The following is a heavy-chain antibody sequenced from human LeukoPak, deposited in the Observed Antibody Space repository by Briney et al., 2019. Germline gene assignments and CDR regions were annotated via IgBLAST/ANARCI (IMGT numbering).Heavy chain of an antibody. CDR2: ISSSSRCT. J-gene: IGHJ4*02. CDR3: ARDHSEPGVFFDS. CDR1: GFTFSDYY. D-gene: IGHD1-14*01. Sequence: GSLRLSCAASGFTFSDYYMTWIRQAPGKGLEWFSHISSSSRCTNSADSVKGRFTISRDNAKNSLYLQMNSLRAEDTAVYYCARDHSEPGVFFDSWGQGTLVTVPS. V-gene: IGHV3-11*05.